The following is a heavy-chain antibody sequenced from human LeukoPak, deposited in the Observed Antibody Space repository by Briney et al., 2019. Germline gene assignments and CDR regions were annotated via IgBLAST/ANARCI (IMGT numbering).Heavy chain of an antibody. J-gene: IGHJ4*02. CDR1: GGSFSGYY. D-gene: IGHD5-18*01. CDR2: INHSGST. CDR3: AKMVDTAMVGGLYFDY. V-gene: IGHV4-34*01. Sequence: PSETLSLTCAVYGGSFSGYYWSWIRQPPGEGLEWIGEINHSGSTNYNPSLKSRVTISVDTSKNQFSLKLSSVTAADTAVYYCAKMVDTAMVGGLYFDYWGQGTLVTVSS.